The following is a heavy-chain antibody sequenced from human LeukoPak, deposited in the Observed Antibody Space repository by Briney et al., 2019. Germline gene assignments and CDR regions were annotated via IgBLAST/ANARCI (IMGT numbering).Heavy chain of an antibody. J-gene: IGHJ4*02. V-gene: IGHV4-59*01. D-gene: IGHD3-3*01. CDR1: GGSISSYY. Sequence: SETLSLTCTVSGGSISSYYWSWIRQPPGKGLEWIGYIYYSGSTNYNPSLKSRVTISVDTSKNQFSLKLSSVTAADTAVYYCAGARYDFWSGYSHYFDYWGQGTLVTVSS. CDR2: IYYSGST. CDR3: AGARYDFWSGYSHYFDY.